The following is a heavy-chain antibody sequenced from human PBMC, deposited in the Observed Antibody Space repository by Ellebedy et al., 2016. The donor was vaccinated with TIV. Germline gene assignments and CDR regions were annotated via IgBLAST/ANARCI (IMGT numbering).Heavy chain of an antibody. Sequence: AASVKVSCKAYGSTFIDQYMHWVRQAPGQGLEWMGWISAYNGNTKYAQKVQGRVTMTTDTSTSTAYMELRSLRSDDTAVYYCAREWGFDYWGQGTLVTVSS. CDR3: AREWGFDY. CDR2: ISAYNGNT. CDR1: GSTFIDQY. J-gene: IGHJ4*02. V-gene: IGHV1-18*01. D-gene: IGHD3-16*01.